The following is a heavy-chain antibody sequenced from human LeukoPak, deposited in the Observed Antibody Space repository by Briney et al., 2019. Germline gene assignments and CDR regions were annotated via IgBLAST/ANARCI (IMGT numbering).Heavy chain of an antibody. CDR1: GFTVSSYA. Sequence: PGGSLRLSCAASGFTVSSYAMSWVRQAPGKGLEWVSGISGSGGGIYYADSVKGRFTISRDNSKNTLYLQMNSLRVEDTAIYYCAKDGKTRNWNYFQAKPVYWGQGTLVTVSS. V-gene: IGHV3-23*01. D-gene: IGHD1-7*01. CDR2: ISGSGGGI. CDR3: AKDGKTRNWNYFQAKPVY. J-gene: IGHJ4*02.